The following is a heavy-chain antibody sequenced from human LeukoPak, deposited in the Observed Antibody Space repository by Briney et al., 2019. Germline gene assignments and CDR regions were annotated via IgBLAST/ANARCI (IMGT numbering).Heavy chain of an antibody. V-gene: IGHV3-21*01. J-gene: IGHJ4*02. Sequence: GGSLRLSCAVSGFTFSNYAMNWVRQAPGKGLEWVSSINILSNYIYYADSVKGRFTISRDNAKNSLYLQMNSLRAEDTAVYYCARDSHSSSWYSEFDYWGQGTLVTVSS. D-gene: IGHD6-13*01. CDR1: GFTFSNYA. CDR3: ARDSHSSSWYSEFDY. CDR2: INILSNYI.